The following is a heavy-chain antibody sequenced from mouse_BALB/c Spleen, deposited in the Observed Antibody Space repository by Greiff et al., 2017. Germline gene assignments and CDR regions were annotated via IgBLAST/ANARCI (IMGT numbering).Heavy chain of an antibody. D-gene: IGHD2-2*01. V-gene: IGHV1-54*01. J-gene: IGHJ2*01. Sequence: QVQLQQSGAELVRPGTSVKVSCKASGYAFTDYLIEWVKQRPGQGLEWIGVINPGSGCTNYNEKFKGKATITADKSSSTAYMQLSSLTSDDSAVYFCARDGYDEGHYLDYWGQGTTLTVSS. CDR1: GYAFTDYL. CDR2: INPGSGCT. CDR3: ARDGYDEGHYLDY.